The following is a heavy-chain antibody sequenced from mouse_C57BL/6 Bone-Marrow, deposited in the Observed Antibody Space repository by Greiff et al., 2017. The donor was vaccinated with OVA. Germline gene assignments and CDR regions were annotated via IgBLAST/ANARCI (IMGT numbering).Heavy chain of an antibody. J-gene: IGHJ1*03. CDR3: ARPVYGSSSWYFDV. Sequence: QVQLQQSGPGLVQPSQSLSITCTVSGFSLTSYGVHWVRQSPGTGLEWLGVIWSGGSTDYNAAFISSLSISKDNSKSHVFFKMNSLQADDTAIYYCARPVYGSSSWYFDVWGTGTTVTVSS. D-gene: IGHD1-1*01. V-gene: IGHV2-2*01. CDR1: GFSLTSYG. CDR2: IWSGGST.